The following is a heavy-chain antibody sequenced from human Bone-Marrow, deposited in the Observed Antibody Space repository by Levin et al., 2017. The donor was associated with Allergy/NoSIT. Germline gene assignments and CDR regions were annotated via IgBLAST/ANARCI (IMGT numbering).Heavy chain of an antibody. J-gene: IGHJ4*02. CDR3: VKAIIFRGGIFDR. Sequence: GGSLRLSCSASGFTFSDSTMHWVRLAPGKGLEHVSAIGGNGRSTDYAESVKGRFTISRDNSKNTVYLQMSSLRTEDTAVYYCVKAIIFRGGIFDRWGQGTLVTVSS. D-gene: IGHD3-10*01. CDR1: GFTFSDST. V-gene: IGHV3-64D*06. CDR2: IGGNGRST.